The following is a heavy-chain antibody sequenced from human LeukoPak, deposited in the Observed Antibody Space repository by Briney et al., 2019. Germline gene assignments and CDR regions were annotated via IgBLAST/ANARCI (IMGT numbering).Heavy chain of an antibody. Sequence: GASVKVSCKASGFTFTSSAMQWVRQARGQRLEWIGWIVVGSGNTNYAQKFQERVTITRDMSTSTAYMELSSLRSEDTAVYYCAAGDPVRGVPVDYWGQGTLVTVSS. CDR2: IVVGSGNT. J-gene: IGHJ4*02. CDR1: GFTFTSSA. D-gene: IGHD3-10*01. CDR3: AAGDPVRGVPVDY. V-gene: IGHV1-58*02.